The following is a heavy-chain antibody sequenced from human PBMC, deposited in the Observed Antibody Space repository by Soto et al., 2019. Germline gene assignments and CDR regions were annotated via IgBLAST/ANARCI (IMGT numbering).Heavy chain of an antibody. V-gene: IGHV4-59*01. CDR1: GGSISSYY. J-gene: IGHJ3*01. Sequence: PSETLSLTCTVSGGSISSYYWSWIRQPPGKGLEWIGYIYYSGSTNYNPSLKSRVTISVDTSKNQFSLRLSSVTAADTAVYYCARGGAYGYYYEDNAFDLWGQGTMVTVSS. CDR3: ARGGAYGYYYEDNAFDL. CDR2: IYYSGST. D-gene: IGHD4-17*01.